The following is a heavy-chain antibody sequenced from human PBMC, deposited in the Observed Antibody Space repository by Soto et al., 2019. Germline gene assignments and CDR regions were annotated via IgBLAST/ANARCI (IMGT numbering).Heavy chain of an antibody. CDR1: GASIISGEHY. CDR2: IYYSGST. D-gene: IGHD7-27*01. Sequence: SETLSLTCTVSGASIISGEHYWSWIRQPPGKGLEWIGYIYYSGSTNYNPSLKSRVTISVDTSKNQFSLKLSSVTAADTAVYYCARRWGRTFDYWGQGTLVTVSS. J-gene: IGHJ4*02. V-gene: IGHV4-61*08. CDR3: ARRWGRTFDY.